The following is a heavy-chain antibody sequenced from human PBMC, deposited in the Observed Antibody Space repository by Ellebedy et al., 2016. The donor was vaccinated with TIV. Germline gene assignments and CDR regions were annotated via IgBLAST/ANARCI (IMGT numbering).Heavy chain of an antibody. CDR2: IYYTGTT. CDR1: ADSISSNSYY. Sequence: SETLSLTCTVSADSISSNSYYWGWIRQPPGKGLEWIGSIYYTGTTYHNPSLTSRVTIAIHPSKNQFSLRLNSVSAADTAVYYCARLPIEAVGYEEPVWGQGALVTVSS. J-gene: IGHJ4*02. CDR3: ARLPIEAVGYEEPV. D-gene: IGHD6-13*01. V-gene: IGHV4-39*07.